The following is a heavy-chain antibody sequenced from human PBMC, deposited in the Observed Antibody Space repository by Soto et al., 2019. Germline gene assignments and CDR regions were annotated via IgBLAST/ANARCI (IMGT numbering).Heavy chain of an antibody. CDR3: ARDYSSGWSTNFWGKGENWFDP. CDR1: GYTFTSYG. V-gene: IGHV1-18*01. Sequence: QVQLVQSGAEVKKPGASVKVSCKTSGYTFTSYGISWVRQAPGQGLEWMGWISPYNGKTNYAQKGQGRVTRTTGTSTSTAYMELRSLRSDDTAVYYCARDYSSGWSTNFWGKGENWFDPWGQGTLVTVSS. J-gene: IGHJ5*02. CDR2: ISPYNGKT. D-gene: IGHD6-19*01.